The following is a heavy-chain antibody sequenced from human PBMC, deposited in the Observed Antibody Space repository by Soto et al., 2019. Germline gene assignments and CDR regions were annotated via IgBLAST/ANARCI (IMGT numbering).Heavy chain of an antibody. D-gene: IGHD1-1*01. CDR2: IVVGSGNT. CDR3: AAEEAELEDYYYGMDA. V-gene: IGHV1-58*01. Sequence: GASVKVSCKASGFTFTSSAVQWVRQARGQRLEWIGWIVVGSGNTNYAQKFQERVTITRDMSTSTAYMELSSLRSEDTAVYYCAAEEAELEDYYYGMDAWGQGTTVTVS. J-gene: IGHJ6*02. CDR1: GFTFTSSA.